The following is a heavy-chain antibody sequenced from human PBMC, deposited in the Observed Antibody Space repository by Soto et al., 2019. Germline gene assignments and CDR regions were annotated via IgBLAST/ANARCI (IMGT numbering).Heavy chain of an antibody. CDR2: IYYSGST. Sequence: SETLSLTCTVSGGSLSSYYCSWIRQPPGKGLEWIGYIYYSGSTNYNPSLKSRVTISVDTSKNQFSLKLSSVTAADTAVYYCARLSGSFGETEYNWFDPWGQGTLVTGSS. D-gene: IGHD3-10*01. J-gene: IGHJ5*02. CDR1: GGSLSSYY. V-gene: IGHV4-59*08. CDR3: ARLSGSFGETEYNWFDP.